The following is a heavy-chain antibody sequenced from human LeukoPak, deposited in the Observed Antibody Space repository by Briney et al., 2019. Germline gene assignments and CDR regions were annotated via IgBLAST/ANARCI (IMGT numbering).Heavy chain of an antibody. D-gene: IGHD6-19*01. J-gene: IGHJ4*02. V-gene: IGHV1-69*05. CDR2: IIPIFGTA. CDR1: GGTFSSYA. CDR3: ARDYRVAGVQFDY. Sequence: XCKASGGTFSSYAIXWVRQAPGQGLEWMGRIIPIFGTANYAQKFQGRVTITTDESTSTAYMELSSLRSEDTAVYYCARDYRVAGVQFDYWGQGTLVTVSS.